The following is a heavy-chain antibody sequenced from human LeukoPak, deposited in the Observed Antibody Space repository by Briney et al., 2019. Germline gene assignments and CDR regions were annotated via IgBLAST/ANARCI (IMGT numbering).Heavy chain of an antibody. V-gene: IGHV1-8*03. D-gene: IGHD5-12*01. CDR2: MNPNSGST. CDR3: ARGRSTGYPYYFEY. CDR1: GYTFTSYD. Sequence: GASLKVSCKASGYTFTSYDINWVRQATGQGLEWMGWMNPNSGSTGYAQKFQGRATITRNTSISTAYMELSGLRSEDTAVYYCARGRSTGYPYYFEYWGQGTLVTVSS. J-gene: IGHJ4*02.